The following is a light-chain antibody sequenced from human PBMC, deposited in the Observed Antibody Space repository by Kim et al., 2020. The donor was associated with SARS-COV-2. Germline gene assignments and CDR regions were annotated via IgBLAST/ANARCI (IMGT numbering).Light chain of an antibody. CDR2: YDS. V-gene: IGLV3-21*04. J-gene: IGLJ2*01. CDR3: QVWDSSNDHRVV. Sequence: PGKTARITCGGTSIGGKSVHWYQQKPGQAPVLVISYDSVRPSGIPERFSGSNSGNTATLTISRVEAGDEADYYCQVWDSSNDHRVVFGGGTQLTVL. CDR1: SIGGKS.